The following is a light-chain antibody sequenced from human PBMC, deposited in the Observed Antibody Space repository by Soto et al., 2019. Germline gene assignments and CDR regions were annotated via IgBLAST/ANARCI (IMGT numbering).Light chain of an antibody. V-gene: IGLV2-14*01. CDR2: DVS. CDR1: SSDVGGYNY. CDR3: SSYTSSSTSAYV. J-gene: IGLJ1*01. Sequence: QSALTQPASVSGSPGQSITISCTGTSSDVGGYNYDSWYQQHPGKAPKLMIYDVSNRPSGVSNRFSGAKSGNTASLTISGLQAEDEAAYYCSSYTSSSTSAYVFGTGTKLTVL.